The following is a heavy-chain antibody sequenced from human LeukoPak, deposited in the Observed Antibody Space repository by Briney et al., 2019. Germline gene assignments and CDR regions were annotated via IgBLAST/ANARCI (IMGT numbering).Heavy chain of an antibody. J-gene: IGHJ4*02. V-gene: IGHV3-23*01. CDR2: ISGGGGST. D-gene: IGHD3-9*01. Sequence: PGGSLRLSCAASGFTFSTSATNSVRQPPRNGLDLVSGISGGGGSTYYADSVKGRFTISRDNSKNTLYLQMNSLRAEDTAVYYCANVRYFDWYYFDYWGQGALVTVSS. CDR3: ANVRYFDWYYFDY. CDR1: GFTFSTSA.